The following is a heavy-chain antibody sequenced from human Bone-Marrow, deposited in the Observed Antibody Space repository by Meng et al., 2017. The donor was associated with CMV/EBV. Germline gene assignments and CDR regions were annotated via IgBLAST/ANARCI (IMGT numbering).Heavy chain of an antibody. Sequence: GSLRLSCIVSGGSITSYFWNWVRQPPGKGLQWIGYIYYNGATNYNPSLKSRVTISVDTSKNQFSLKLSSVTAADTAVYYCARGNVDIVATMGTTYYFDYRGQGTRVTVSS. CDR2: IYYNGAT. CDR1: GGSITSYF. V-gene: IGHV4-59*01. CDR3: ARGNVDIVATMGTTYYFDY. D-gene: IGHD5-12*01. J-gene: IGHJ4*02.